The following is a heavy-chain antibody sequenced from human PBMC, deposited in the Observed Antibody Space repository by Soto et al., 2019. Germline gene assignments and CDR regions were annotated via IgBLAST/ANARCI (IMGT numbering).Heavy chain of an antibody. V-gene: IGHV4-4*07. CDR1: GGSISTYY. CDR2: IDTSGNT. D-gene: IGHD6-13*01. J-gene: IGHJ6*02. CDR3: AGYSSNWFQTEGMDV. Sequence: PSETLSLTCTVSGGSISTYYWSWIRQPAGKGLEWIGRIDTSGNTNYNPSLKSRVTMSVDTSKKQFSLKLTSVTAADTAVYYCAGYSSNWFQTEGMDVWGQGTTVTVSS.